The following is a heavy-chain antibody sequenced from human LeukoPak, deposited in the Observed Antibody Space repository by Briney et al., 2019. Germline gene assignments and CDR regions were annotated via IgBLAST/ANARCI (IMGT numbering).Heavy chain of an antibody. J-gene: IGHJ4*02. V-gene: IGHV3-23*01. CDR3: ARSTAGNIDY. Sequence: GAALRLSCTASGFTFGDCALSWVRQSPGRGLEWVSALSGSGGSTYYADSVKGRFTISRDNSKNTLYLQMNSLRAEDTAVYYCARSTAGNIDYWGQGTLVTVSS. CDR1: GFTFGDCA. CDR2: LSGSGGST. D-gene: IGHD2/OR15-2a*01.